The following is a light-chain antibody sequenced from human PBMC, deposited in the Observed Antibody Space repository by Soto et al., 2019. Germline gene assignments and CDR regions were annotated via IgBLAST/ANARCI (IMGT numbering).Light chain of an antibody. J-gene: IGKJ3*01. CDR2: AAS. CDR3: QESYSVPLFT. CDR1: QTIGTY. V-gene: IGKV1-39*01. Sequence: DIEMTQSPSSLSASIGDRVTITCRASQTIGTYLNWFQQKPGKAPKLLIYAASNLQSGVPSRFSGSGSGTDFTLIISSLQPDDFATYFCQESYSVPLFTFGPGIKVDVK.